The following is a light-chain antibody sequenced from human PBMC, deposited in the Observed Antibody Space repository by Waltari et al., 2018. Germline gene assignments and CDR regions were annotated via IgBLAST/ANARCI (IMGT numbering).Light chain of an antibody. J-gene: IGKJ1*01. Sequence: EIVMTQSPATLSVSPGERATLPCRASQSVNINLAWYQQKPGQAPSLLIYGASTRATGIPARFSGSGSGTEFTLTISSLQSEDFAVYYCQQYNNWPPWTFGQGTKVEIK. CDR2: GAS. CDR1: QSVNIN. CDR3: QQYNNWPPWT. V-gene: IGKV3-15*01.